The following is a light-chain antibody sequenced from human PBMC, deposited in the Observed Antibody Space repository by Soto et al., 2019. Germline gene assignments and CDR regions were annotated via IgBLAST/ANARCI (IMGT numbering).Light chain of an antibody. CDR3: QQYSSSRT. Sequence: EIGFTQSPGTLSLSPGERATLSCMASQSVSSNHLVWYQQKPGQAPRLLIYGGSSRATGIPVRFSGSGSETDFTLTITRLEPEDFAVYYCQQYSSSRTFGQGTKVDI. CDR1: QSVSSNH. J-gene: IGKJ1*01. CDR2: GGS. V-gene: IGKV3-20*01.